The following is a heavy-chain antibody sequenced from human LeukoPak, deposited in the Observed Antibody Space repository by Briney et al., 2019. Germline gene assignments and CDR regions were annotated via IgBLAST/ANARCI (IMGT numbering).Heavy chain of an antibody. CDR1: EFTVSRNY. D-gene: IGHD5-24*01. Sequence: GGSLRLSCTASEFTVSRNYMLWVRQAPGKGLEWVSLIFSNGVTHYADSVKGRFTISRDTSKNTVSLQMNSLRVEDTAMYYCTRDQMNYWGQGTLVTVSS. J-gene: IGHJ4*01. CDR3: TRDQMNY. CDR2: IFSNGVT. V-gene: IGHV3-53*01.